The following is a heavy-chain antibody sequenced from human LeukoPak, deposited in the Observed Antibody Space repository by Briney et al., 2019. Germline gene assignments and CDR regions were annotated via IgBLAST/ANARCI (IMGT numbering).Heavy chain of an antibody. Sequence: GASVKVSCNSSGYTFTGYYMHWVRHAPAQGLEWVGWINPNNGDTHYAQKFQGTVTMTRDTSISTAYMELSSLRFDDTAVYYCARGVAGVYFYYYMDVWGKGTTVTVSS. CDR3: ARGVAGVYFYYYMDV. CDR2: INPNNGDT. V-gene: IGHV1-2*02. CDR1: GYTFTGYY. J-gene: IGHJ6*03. D-gene: IGHD1-14*01.